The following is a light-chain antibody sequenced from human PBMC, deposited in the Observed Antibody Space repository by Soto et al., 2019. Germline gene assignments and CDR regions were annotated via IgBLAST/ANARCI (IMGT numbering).Light chain of an antibody. CDR3: QQYGGSPIT. V-gene: IGKV3-20*01. CDR1: QSVTTR. CDR2: GAS. Sequence: IVLTQSPGTLSLSPGERVTLSCRASQSVTTRLAWYQHKPGQAPRLLMSGASSRASGVPVRFSGSGSGTDFTLTISRLEPEDFALYYCQQYGGSPITFGLGT. J-gene: IGKJ5*01.